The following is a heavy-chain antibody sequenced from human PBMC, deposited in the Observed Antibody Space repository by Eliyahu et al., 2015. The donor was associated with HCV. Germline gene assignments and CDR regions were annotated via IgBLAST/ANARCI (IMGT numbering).Heavy chain of an antibody. D-gene: IGHD6-19*01. CDR3: ALEGGSSGPRWFDP. J-gene: IGHJ5*02. CDR2: IVPVFGTA. V-gene: IGHV1-69*01. Sequence: EVRRPGSSVKVSCKASGGTFTSHTISWVRQASGQGLEWLGGIVPVFGTAKYAQRFQGGVTITADASTNTAYLELTSLRSEDTAVYYCALEGGSSGPRWFDPWGQGTLVTVSS. CDR1: GGTFTSHT.